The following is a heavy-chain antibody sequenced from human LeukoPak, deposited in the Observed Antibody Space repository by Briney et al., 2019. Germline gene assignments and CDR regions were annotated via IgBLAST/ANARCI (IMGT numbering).Heavy chain of an antibody. CDR2: ISWNSGSI. J-gene: IGHJ6*03. D-gene: IGHD6-13*01. CDR3: AKATADYYYYMDV. Sequence: GGSLRLSCAASGFTFDDYAMHWVRQAPGKGLEWVSGISWNSGSIGYADSVKGRFTISRDNAKNSLYLQMNSLRAEDTALYYCAKATADYYYYMDVWGKGTTVTIS. CDR1: GFTFDDYA. V-gene: IGHV3-9*01.